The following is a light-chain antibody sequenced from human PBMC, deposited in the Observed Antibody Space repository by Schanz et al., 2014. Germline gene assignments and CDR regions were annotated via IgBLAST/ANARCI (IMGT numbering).Light chain of an antibody. CDR2: DAS. CDR1: QSLSSY. Sequence: EIVLTQSPATLSLSPGERATLSCRASQSLSSYLAWYQQKPGQAPRLLMYDASTRATGIPARFSGSGSGTEFTLTISSLQSEDFAVYYCQRRSNWSWTFGQGTKVEIK. CDR3: QRRSNWSWT. V-gene: IGKV3-11*01. J-gene: IGKJ1*01.